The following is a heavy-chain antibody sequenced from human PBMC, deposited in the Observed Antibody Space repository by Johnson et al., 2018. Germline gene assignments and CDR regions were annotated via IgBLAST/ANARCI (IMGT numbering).Heavy chain of an antibody. V-gene: IGHV3-21*01. CDR2: ISSSSSYI. Sequence: VQLLESGGGLVKXGGSXRLXCAASGFTFSSYNMNWVRQAPGKGLEWVSSISSSSSYIYYADSVKGRFTISRDNAKHSLYLQMNSLRAEDTAVYYCARDVSKYGDYNYGMDVWGQGTTVTVSS. J-gene: IGHJ6*02. CDR3: ARDVSKYGDYNYGMDV. CDR1: GFTFSSYN. D-gene: IGHD4-17*01.